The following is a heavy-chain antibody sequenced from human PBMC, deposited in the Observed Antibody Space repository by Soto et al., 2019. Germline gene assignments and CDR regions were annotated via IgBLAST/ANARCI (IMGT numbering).Heavy chain of an antibody. J-gene: IGHJ6*02. CDR1: GFTFSSYG. CDR2: ISYDGSNK. V-gene: IGHV3-30*18. Sequence: VQLVESGGGLVQPGGSLRLSCAASGFTFSSYGMHWVRQAPGKGLEWVAVISYDGSNKYYADSVKGRFTISRDNSKNTLYLQMNSLRAEDTAVYYCAKDGDGSSYGMDVWGQGTTVTVSS. D-gene: IGHD2-21*01. CDR3: AKDGDGSSYGMDV.